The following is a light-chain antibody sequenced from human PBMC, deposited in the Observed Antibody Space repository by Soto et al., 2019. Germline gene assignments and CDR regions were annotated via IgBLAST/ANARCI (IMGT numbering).Light chain of an antibody. J-gene: IGKJ1*01. CDR3: QQYNGYSTWT. V-gene: IGKV1-5*01. CDR1: QAIGTW. CDR2: DAS. Sequence: DFQMTQSPATLAASVGDRVSITCRASQAIGTWLAWYQQKPGKAPKVLIWDASTLQRGVPSRFSGSGSGTEFTLTISSLQPDDFATYYCQQYNGYSTWTFGQGTKVDIK.